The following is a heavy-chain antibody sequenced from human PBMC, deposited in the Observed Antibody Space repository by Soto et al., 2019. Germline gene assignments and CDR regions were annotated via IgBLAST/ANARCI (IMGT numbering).Heavy chain of an antibody. Sequence: PGESLKISCKDSGFSFASSWIGWVRQMPGKGLEWMGRIDPSDSYTNYSPSFQGHVTISADKSISTAYLQWSSLKASDTAMYYCARGLRYFDWSEFDYWGQGTLVTVSS. CDR3: ARGLRYFDWSEFDY. J-gene: IGHJ4*02. V-gene: IGHV5-10-1*01. CDR2: IDPSDSYT. D-gene: IGHD3-9*01. CDR1: GFSFASSW.